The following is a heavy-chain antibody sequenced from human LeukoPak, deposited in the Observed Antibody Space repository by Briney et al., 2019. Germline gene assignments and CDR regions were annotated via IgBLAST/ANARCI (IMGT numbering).Heavy chain of an antibody. J-gene: IGHJ4*02. V-gene: IGHV3-23*01. CDR2: ISGSGGST. CDR1: GFTFSSYA. CDR3: AKDFPFYYDSSGYYN. Sequence: GGTLRLSCAASGFTFSSYAMSWVRQAPGKGLEWVSAISGSGGSTYYADSVKGRFTISRDNSKNTLYLQMNSLRAEDTAVYYCAKDFPFYYDSSGYYNWGQGTLVTVSS. D-gene: IGHD3-22*01.